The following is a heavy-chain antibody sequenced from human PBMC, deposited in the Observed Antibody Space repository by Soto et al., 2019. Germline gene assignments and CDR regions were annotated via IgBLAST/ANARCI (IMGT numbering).Heavy chain of an antibody. CDR3: AKDFWSGYFCGMDV. Sequence: SETLSVTCAVYGGSFGNYYWNWIRQPPGKGLEWIGEINPSGSTKYIPSLKSRVIVSLDTSKTQFSLKLTSVTAADTAVYYCAKDFWSGYFCGMDVWGQGTTVTVSS. V-gene: IGHV4-34*01. CDR2: INPSGST. J-gene: IGHJ6*02. D-gene: IGHD3-3*01. CDR1: GGSFGNYY.